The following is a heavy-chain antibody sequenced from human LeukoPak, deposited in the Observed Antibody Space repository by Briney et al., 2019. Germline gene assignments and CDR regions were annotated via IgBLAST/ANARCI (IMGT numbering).Heavy chain of an antibody. V-gene: IGHV4-59*01. CDR3: ARDLSGWGSPWFFEL. CDR2: IDYSGST. Sequence: SETLSLTCTVSGGYISNYYWSWIRQPPGKGLEWIGYIDYSGSTNHNPSLKSRVSISLDTSKKQFSLKINSVTAVDTAVYYCARDLSGWGSPWFFELWGRGTLVTVSS. J-gene: IGHJ2*01. CDR1: GGYISNYY. D-gene: IGHD3-16*01.